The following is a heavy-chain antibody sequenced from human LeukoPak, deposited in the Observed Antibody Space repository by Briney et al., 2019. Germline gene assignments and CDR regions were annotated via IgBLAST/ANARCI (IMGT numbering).Heavy chain of an antibody. CDR3: ATNEWSNTHDAFDI. Sequence: ASVKLSCKVSGYTFTDYYMHWVRQAPGKGLEWMGLVDPEDGETIYAEKFQGRVTITADTSTDTAYMELSSLRSEDTAVYYCATNEWSNTHDAFDIWGQGTMVTVSS. V-gene: IGHV1-69-2*01. CDR1: GYTFTDYY. J-gene: IGHJ3*02. CDR2: VDPEDGET. D-gene: IGHD2-8*01.